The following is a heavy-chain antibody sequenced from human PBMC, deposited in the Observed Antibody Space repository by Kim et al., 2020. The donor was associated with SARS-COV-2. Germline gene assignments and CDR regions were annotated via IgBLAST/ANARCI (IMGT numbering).Heavy chain of an antibody. CDR2: ISGSGGST. J-gene: IGHJ4*02. CDR1: GFSFSSYA. D-gene: IGHD2-2*01. Sequence: GGSLRLSCAASGFSFSSYAMSWVRQAPGKGLEWVSAISGSGGSTYYADSVKGRFTISRDNSKNTLYLQMNSLRAEDTAVYYCANLPVVGYCSSTSCYVPNWGKGTLVTVSS. CDR3: ANLPVVGYCSSTSCYVPN. V-gene: IGHV3-23*01.